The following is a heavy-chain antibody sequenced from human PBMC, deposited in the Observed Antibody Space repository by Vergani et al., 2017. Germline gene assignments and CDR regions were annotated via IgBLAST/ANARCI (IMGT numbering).Heavy chain of an antibody. CDR1: GFTFCSYG. CDR3: ARDQVGDGYNPGDY. Sequence: QVQLVESGGGVVQPGRSLRLSCAASGFTFCSYGMHWVRQAPGKGLEWVAVIWYDGSNKYYADSVKGRFTISRDNSKNTLYLQMNSLRAEDTAVYYCARDQVGDGYNPGDYWGQGTLVTVSS. D-gene: IGHD5-24*01. V-gene: IGHV3-33*01. J-gene: IGHJ4*02. CDR2: IWYDGSNK.